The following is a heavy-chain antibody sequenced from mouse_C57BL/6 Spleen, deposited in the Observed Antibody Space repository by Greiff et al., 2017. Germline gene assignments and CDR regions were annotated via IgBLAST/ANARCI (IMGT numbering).Heavy chain of an antibody. CDR1: GYTFTDYY. CDR2: IYPGSGNT. J-gene: IGHJ3*01. V-gene: IGHV1-76*01. Sequence: VQLQESGAELVRPGASVKLSCKASGYTFTDYYINWVKQRPGQGLEWIARIYPGSGNTYYNEKFKGKATLTAEKSSSTAYMQLSSLTSEDSAVYFCARPGFAYWGQGTLVTVSA. CDR3: ARPGFAY.